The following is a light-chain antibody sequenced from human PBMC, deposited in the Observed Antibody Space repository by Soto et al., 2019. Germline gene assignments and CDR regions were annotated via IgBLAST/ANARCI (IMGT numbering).Light chain of an antibody. CDR1: QSISRW. V-gene: IGKV1-5*01. Sequence: EIQMTQSPSTLSASVGDTFTITCLASQSISRWLAWYQQKPGKAPKILISDASILENGVPSRFSGTGSGTEFTLTISNLQPDDFATYFCQQYNSFSLITVGPVTRLEIK. CDR3: QQYNSFSLIT. J-gene: IGKJ5*01. CDR2: DAS.